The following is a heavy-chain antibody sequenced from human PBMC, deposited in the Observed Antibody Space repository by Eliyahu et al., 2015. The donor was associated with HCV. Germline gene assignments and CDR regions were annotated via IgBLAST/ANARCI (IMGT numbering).Heavy chain of an antibody. CDR2: ISSSSSYI. CDR3: AREGRRYYYYGMDV. Sequence: EVQLVESGGGLVKPGGSLRLSCAASGVTFSSYSMNWVRQAPGEGVEWVSSISSSSSYIYYADSVKGRFTISRDNAKNSLYLQMNSLRAEDTAVYYCAREGRRYYYYGMDVWGQGTTVTVSS. V-gene: IGHV3-21*01. CDR1: GVTFSSYS. J-gene: IGHJ6*02.